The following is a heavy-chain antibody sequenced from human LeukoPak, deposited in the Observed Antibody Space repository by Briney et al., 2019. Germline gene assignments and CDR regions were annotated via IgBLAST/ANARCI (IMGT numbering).Heavy chain of an antibody. Sequence: GGSLRLSCAASGFTFSSYWMCWVRQAPGKGLEWVANIKQDGSEKYYVDSVKGRFTISRDNAKNSLYLQMNSLRAEDTAVYYCARLPLDIVVVPAAPWTFDYWGQGTLVTVSS. CDR1: GFTFSSYW. D-gene: IGHD2-2*01. V-gene: IGHV3-7*01. J-gene: IGHJ4*02. CDR2: IKQDGSEK. CDR3: ARLPLDIVVVPAAPWTFDY.